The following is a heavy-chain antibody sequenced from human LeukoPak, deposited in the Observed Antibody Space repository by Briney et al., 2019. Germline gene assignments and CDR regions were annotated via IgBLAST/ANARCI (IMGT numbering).Heavy chain of an antibody. CDR3: AILSPEVVVPAAILGYFDY. CDR1: GYTFTSYD. CDR2: IIPIFGTA. D-gene: IGHD2-2*01. V-gene: IGHV1-69*05. J-gene: IGHJ4*02. Sequence: GASVKVSCKASGYTFTSYDINWVRQATGQGLEWMGGIIPIFGTANYAQKFQGRVTITTDESTSTAYMELSSLRSEDTAVYYCAILSPEVVVPAAILGYFDYWGQGTLVTVSS.